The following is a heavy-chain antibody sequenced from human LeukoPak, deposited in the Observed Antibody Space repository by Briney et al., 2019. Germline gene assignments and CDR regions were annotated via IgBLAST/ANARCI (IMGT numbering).Heavy chain of an antibody. J-gene: IGHJ5*02. Sequence: GGSLRLSCAASKFTVSTNYMTWVRQAPGKGLEWVSVIYRDGNTYYADTVEGRFTISRDNSKNTLYLQMDSLRAEDTAVYYCAAQALAGKGNYFDPWGQGTLVTVSS. V-gene: IGHV3-53*01. CDR1: KFTVSTNY. CDR2: IYRDGNT. D-gene: IGHD6-19*01. CDR3: AAQALAGKGNYFDP.